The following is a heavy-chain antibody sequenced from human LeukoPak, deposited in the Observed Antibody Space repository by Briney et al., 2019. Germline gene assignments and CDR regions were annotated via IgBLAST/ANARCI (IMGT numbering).Heavy chain of an antibody. Sequence: GGSLRLSCAASGFTFSSYWMHWVRQAPGKGLVWVSRINSDGSSTSYADSVKGRFTISRDNAKNSLYLQMNSLRAEDTALYYCAKLDVTTVTQKDYWGQGTLVTVSS. CDR3: AKLDVTTVTQKDY. CDR2: INSDGSST. CDR1: GFTFSSYW. V-gene: IGHV3-74*01. J-gene: IGHJ4*02. D-gene: IGHD4-17*01.